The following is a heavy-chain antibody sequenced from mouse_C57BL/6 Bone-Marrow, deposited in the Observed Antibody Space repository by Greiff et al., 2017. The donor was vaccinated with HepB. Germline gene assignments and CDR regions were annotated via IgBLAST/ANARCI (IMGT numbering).Heavy chain of an antibody. J-gene: IGHJ2*01. CDR3: ARWAQIYYYFDY. CDR1: GFTFTDYY. CDR2: IRNKANGYTT. V-gene: IGHV7-3*01. Sequence: VQLKESGGGLVQPGGSLSLSCAASGFTFTDYYMSWVRQPPGKALEWLGFIRNKANGYTTEYSASVKGRFTISRDNSQSILYLQMNALRAEDSATYYCARWAQIYYYFDYWGQGTTLTVSS. D-gene: IGHD2-1*01.